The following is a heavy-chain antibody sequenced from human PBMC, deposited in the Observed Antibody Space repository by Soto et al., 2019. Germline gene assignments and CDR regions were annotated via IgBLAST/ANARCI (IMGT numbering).Heavy chain of an antibody. CDR2: VDYSGTA. CDR3: ARITGRHLDY. J-gene: IGHJ4*02. Sequence: PSETLSLTCTVSSGSISVTNVFWGWVRQPRGKGLEWIGNVDYSGTAYFSPSLATRVTFHVDTSKNQFSLTLYSVTAADTAVYYCARITGRHLDYWGQGILVTVSS. V-gene: IGHV4-39*01. CDR1: SGSISVTNVF. D-gene: IGHD1-20*01.